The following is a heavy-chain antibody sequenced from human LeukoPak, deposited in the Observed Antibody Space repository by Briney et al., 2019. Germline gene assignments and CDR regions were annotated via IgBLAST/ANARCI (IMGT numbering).Heavy chain of an antibody. CDR2: IYYSGST. CDR1: GGSISSSSYY. CDR3: ARDIVGATLNWFDP. Sequence: TSETLSLTCTVSGGSISSSSYYWGWIRQPPGKGLEWIGSIYYSGSTYYNPSLKSRVTISVDRSKNQFSLKLSSVTAADTAVYYCARDIVGATLNWFDPWGQGTLVTVSS. D-gene: IGHD1-26*01. J-gene: IGHJ5*02. V-gene: IGHV4-39*07.